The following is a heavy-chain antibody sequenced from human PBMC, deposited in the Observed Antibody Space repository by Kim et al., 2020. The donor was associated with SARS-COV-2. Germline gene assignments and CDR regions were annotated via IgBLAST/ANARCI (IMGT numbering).Heavy chain of an antibody. CDR1: GGSFSGYY. J-gene: IGHJ4*02. V-gene: IGHV4-34*01. CDR2: INHSGST. Sequence: SETLSLTCAVYGGSFSGYYWSWIRQPPGKGLEWIGEINHSGSTNYNPSLKSRVTISVDTSKNQFSLKLSSVTAADTAVYYCASRTRDSSSEYWGQGTLVTVSS. CDR3: ASRTRDSSSEY. D-gene: IGHD6-13*01.